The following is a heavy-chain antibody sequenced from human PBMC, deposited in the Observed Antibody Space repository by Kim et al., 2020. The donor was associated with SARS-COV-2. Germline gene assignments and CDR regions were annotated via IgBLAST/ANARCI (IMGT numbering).Heavy chain of an antibody. Sequence: GGSLRLSCAASGFTVSSNYMSWVRQAPGKGLEWVSVIYSGGSTYYADSVKGRFTISRDNSKNTLYLQMNSLRAEDTAVYYCARALGYSGYGPDAFDIWGQGTMVTVSS. V-gene: IGHV3-66*01. CDR1: GFTVSSNY. CDR2: IYSGGST. D-gene: IGHD5-12*01. J-gene: IGHJ3*02. CDR3: ARALGYSGYGPDAFDI.